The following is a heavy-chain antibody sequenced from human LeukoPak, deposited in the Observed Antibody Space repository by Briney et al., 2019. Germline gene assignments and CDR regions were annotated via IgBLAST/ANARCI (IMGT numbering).Heavy chain of an antibody. CDR3: ARESYGSGSSYDAFDI. CDR1: GFTFSSYA. D-gene: IGHD3-10*01. CDR2: ISYDGSNK. J-gene: IGHJ3*02. V-gene: IGHV3-30-3*01. Sequence: GGSLRLSCAASGFTFSSYAMHWVRQAPGKGLEWAAVISYDGSNKYYADSVKGRFTISRDNSKNTLYLQMNSLRAEDTAVYYCARESYGSGSSYDAFDIWGQGTMVTVSS.